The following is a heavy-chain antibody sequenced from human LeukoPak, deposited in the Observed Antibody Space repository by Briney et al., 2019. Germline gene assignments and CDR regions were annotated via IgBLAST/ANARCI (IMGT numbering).Heavy chain of an antibody. D-gene: IGHD3-22*01. J-gene: IGHJ6*02. CDR3: ASSQGYYYDSSGYSIYY. V-gene: IGHV4-61*01. CDR1: GGSVSSGSYY. CDR2: IYYSGST. Sequence: SETLSLTCTVSGGSVSSGSYYWSWIRQPPGKGLEWIGYIYYSGSTNYNPSLKSRVTISVDTSKNQFSLKLSSVTAADTAVYYCASSQGYYYDSSGYSIYYWGQGTTVTVSS.